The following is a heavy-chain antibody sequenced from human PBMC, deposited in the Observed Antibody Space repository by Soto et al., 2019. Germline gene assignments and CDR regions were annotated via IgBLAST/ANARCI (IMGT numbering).Heavy chain of an antibody. CDR2: MYSGGNT. CDR1: GGSFSSSTYY. V-gene: IGHV4-39*01. Sequence: PSETLSLTCTVSGGSFSSSTYYWGWIRQPPGKGLEWIGSMYSGGNTYYNPSLKSRVTVSVDTSKNHFSLKLTSVTAADTAMYYCARQPYDSTGYYYGAWGQGTLVTVS. CDR3: ARQPYDSTGYYYGA. J-gene: IGHJ5*02. D-gene: IGHD3-22*01.